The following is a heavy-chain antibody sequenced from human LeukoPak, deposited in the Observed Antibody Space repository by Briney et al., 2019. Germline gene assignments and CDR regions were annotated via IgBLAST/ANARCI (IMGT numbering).Heavy chain of an antibody. CDR3: ARGYSSSSFFDY. CDR1: GFTVSGNY. D-gene: IGHD6-6*01. V-gene: IGHV3-66*01. CDR2: IYSGETT. J-gene: IGHJ4*03. Sequence: GGSLRLSCAASGFTVSGNYISWVRQSPGRGLEWVSVIYSGETTYYADSVKGRFTLSRDNFKNTVYLQMNSLRAEDTAVYYCARGYSSSSFFDYWGQGTTVTVSS.